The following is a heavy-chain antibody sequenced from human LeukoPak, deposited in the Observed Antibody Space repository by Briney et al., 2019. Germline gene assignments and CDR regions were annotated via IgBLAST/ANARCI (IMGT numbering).Heavy chain of an antibody. J-gene: IGHJ5*02. D-gene: IGHD4-23*01. CDR2: ISSSGSTI. Sequence: GGSLRLSCAASGFTFNTYSLIWVRQAPGKGLEWVSYISSSGSTIYYADSVKGRFTISRDNAKNSLYLQMNSQRAEDTAVYYCARDPFYGGNSGVWFDPWGQGTLVTVSS. CDR1: GFTFNTYS. CDR3: ARDPFYGGNSGVWFDP. V-gene: IGHV3-48*04.